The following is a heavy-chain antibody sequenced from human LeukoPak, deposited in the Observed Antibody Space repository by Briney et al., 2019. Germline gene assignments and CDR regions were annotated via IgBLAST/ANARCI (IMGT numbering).Heavy chain of an antibody. J-gene: IGHJ4*02. D-gene: IGHD3-10*01. V-gene: IGHV3-66*01. Sequence: GGSLRLSCAASGFTVSYNYMSWVRQAPGKGLEWVSTIYRGGDTYYADSVKDRFTISRDNSKNRLYLQMSSLGAEDTAVYYCAKGGGVSGSYYLESYFDYWGPGTLVTVSS. CDR3: AKGGGVSGSYYLESYFDY. CDR1: GFTVSYNY. CDR2: IYRGGDT.